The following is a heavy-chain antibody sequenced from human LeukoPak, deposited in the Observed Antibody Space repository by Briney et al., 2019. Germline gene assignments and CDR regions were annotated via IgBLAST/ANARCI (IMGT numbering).Heavy chain of an antibody. V-gene: IGHV4-39*07. CDR1: GGSISTSDRY. Sequence: PSETLSLTCTVSGGSISTSDRYWGWIRQPPGKGLEWIGSIYYSGITYRNPSLKSRVTISVDTSKNQFSLKLSSVTAADTAVYYCARLRQWLVPYFDYWGQGTLVTVSS. J-gene: IGHJ4*02. CDR2: IYYSGIT. CDR3: ARLRQWLVPYFDY. D-gene: IGHD6-19*01.